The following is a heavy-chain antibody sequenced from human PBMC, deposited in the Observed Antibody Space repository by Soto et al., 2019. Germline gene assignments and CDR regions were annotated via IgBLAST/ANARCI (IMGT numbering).Heavy chain of an antibody. CDR3: VRIQRSSSWYRTGGDWAFDI. CDR1: GGSFSGYY. Sequence: SETLSLTCAVYGGSFSGYYWSWIRQPPGKGLEWIGEINHSGSTNYNPSLKSRVTISVDTSKNQFSLKLSSVTAAETAVYYCVRIQRSSSWYRTGGDWAFDIWGQGTMVTVSS. V-gene: IGHV4-34*01. CDR2: INHSGST. D-gene: IGHD6-13*01. J-gene: IGHJ3*02.